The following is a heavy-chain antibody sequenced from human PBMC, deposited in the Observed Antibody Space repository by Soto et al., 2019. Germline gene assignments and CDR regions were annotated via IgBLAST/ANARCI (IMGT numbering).Heavy chain of an antibody. J-gene: IGHJ6*02. CDR2: IIPIFGTA. CDR3: ARVTHDYQQLVREGGYYYYYGMDV. D-gene: IGHD6-13*01. Sequence: SVKVSCKASGGTFSSYAISWVRQAPGQGLEWMGGIIPIFGTANYAQKFQGRVTITADESTSTAYMELSSLRSEDTAVYYCARVTHDYQQLVREGGYYYYYGMDVWGQGTTVTVS. CDR1: GGTFSSYA. V-gene: IGHV1-69*13.